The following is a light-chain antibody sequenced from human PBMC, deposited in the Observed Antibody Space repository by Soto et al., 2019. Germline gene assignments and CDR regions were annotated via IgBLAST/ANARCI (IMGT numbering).Light chain of an antibody. CDR1: SSNIESNT. J-gene: IGLJ2*01. CDR3: AAWDDSLHEVV. Sequence: QSVLTQPPSASGTPGQRVTISCSGSSSNIESNTVNWYQQLPGTAPKLLIYTNDQRPSGVPDRFSGSKSGTSASLAISGLQSEDEADYYCAAWDDSLHEVVFGGGTKLTVL. V-gene: IGLV1-44*01. CDR2: TND.